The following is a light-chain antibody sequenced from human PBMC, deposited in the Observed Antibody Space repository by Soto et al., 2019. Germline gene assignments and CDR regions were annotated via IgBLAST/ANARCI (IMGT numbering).Light chain of an antibody. Sequence: DSVRSESPYSLAVSLAERATINCKSSQSVLYSSNNKNYFAWYQQKPGQPPKLLIYWASSRESGVPDRFSGSGSGTDFTLTISRLQAEDVVVYYCQQYYSPPLTFGQGTKVDI. CDR2: WAS. CDR1: QSVLYSSNNKNY. V-gene: IGKV4-1*01. CDR3: QQYYSPPLT. J-gene: IGKJ1*01.